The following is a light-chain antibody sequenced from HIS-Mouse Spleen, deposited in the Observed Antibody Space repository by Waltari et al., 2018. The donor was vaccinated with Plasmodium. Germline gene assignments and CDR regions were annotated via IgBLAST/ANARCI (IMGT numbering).Light chain of an antibody. CDR1: ALQKQY. J-gene: IGLJ3*02. CDR3: QSADSSCTYWV. V-gene: IGLV3-25*03. Sequence: SYELTQPPSVSVSPGQTARITCSGDALQKQYAYWYQQKPGQAPVMVLDKDSERPSGIPERFSGSSSGTTVTLTISGGHAEDEADYYCQSADSSCTYWVFGGGTKLTVL. CDR2: KDS.